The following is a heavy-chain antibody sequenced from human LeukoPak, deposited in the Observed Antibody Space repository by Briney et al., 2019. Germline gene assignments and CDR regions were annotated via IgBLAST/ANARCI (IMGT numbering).Heavy chain of an antibody. CDR2: ISGSGGST. CDR3: ARVYDSSGYYYGSWDY. CDR1: GFTFSSYW. V-gene: IGHV3-23*01. D-gene: IGHD3-22*01. Sequence: SGGSLRLSCAASGFTFSSYWMSWVRQAPGKGLEWVLAISGSGGSTYYADSVKGRFTISRDNSKNTLYLQMNSLRAEDTAVYYCARVYDSSGYYYGSWDYWGQGTLVTVSS. J-gene: IGHJ4*02.